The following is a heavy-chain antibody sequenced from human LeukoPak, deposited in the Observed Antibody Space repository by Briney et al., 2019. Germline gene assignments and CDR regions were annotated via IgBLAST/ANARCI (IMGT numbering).Heavy chain of an antibody. J-gene: IGHJ6*02. Sequence: SQTLSLTCAISGDSVSKKGVAWNWIRQSPSRGLEWLGKTYYRSKWYNDFAESVKRRISINADTSKNQFSLQLNSVTPEDTAVYYCARNYYGIDVWGQGTTLTVSS. CDR3: ARNYYGIDV. CDR1: GDSVSKKGVA. V-gene: IGHV6-1*01. CDR2: TYYRSKWYN. D-gene: IGHD3-10*01.